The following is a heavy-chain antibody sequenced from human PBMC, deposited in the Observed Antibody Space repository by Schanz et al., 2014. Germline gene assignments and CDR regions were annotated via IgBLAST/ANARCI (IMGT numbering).Heavy chain of an antibody. CDR2: IWYDENKK. Sequence: QVQLVESGGGVVQPGRSLRLSCVASGFTFSSYGMHWVRQAPGKGLEWVAIIWYDENKKYYADSVKGRFTMSRDNSKNTMYLQMNSLRAEDTAVYYCARDSRPKYDFLTAYYSIDYWGQGTLVTVSS. CDR3: ARDSRPKYDFLTAYYSIDY. CDR1: GFTFSSYG. D-gene: IGHD3-9*01. J-gene: IGHJ4*02. V-gene: IGHV3-33*01.